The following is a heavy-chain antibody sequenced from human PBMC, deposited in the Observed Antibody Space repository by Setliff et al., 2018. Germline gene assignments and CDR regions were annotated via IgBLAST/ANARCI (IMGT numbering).Heavy chain of an antibody. V-gene: IGHV4-61*09. CDR1: GASIGSGSHY. CDR2: IYTSGTT. J-gene: IGHJ6*02. CDR3: AREYVVISFVANTHSHYGMDV. Sequence: SETLSLTCTVSGASIGSGSHYWSWIRQSAERGLEWIGHIYTSGTTDYSPSFKSRVSISADTSKNLVSLKLHSVTAADTAVYYCAREYVVISFVANTHSHYGMDVWGQGTTVPVSS. D-gene: IGHD3-16*01.